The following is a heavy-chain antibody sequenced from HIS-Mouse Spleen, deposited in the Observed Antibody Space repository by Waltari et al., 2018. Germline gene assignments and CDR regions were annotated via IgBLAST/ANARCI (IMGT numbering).Heavy chain of an antibody. Sequence: QVQLQESGPGLVKPSETLSLTCTVSGGSISSYYWSWIRQPPGKGLEWIGYIYYSGSNNCNPSLKSRITISVDTSKNQFSLKLSSVTAADTAVYYCARGLVAAGIFDYWGQGTLVTVSS. J-gene: IGHJ4*02. CDR3: ARGLVAAGIFDY. CDR1: GGSISSYY. D-gene: IGHD1-26*01. V-gene: IGHV4-59*01. CDR2: IYYSGSN.